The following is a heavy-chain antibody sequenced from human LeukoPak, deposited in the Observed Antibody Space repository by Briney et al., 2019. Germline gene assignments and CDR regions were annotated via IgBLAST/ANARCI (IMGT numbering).Heavy chain of an antibody. D-gene: IGHD3-3*01. J-gene: IGHJ6*02. CDR1: GYIFTTYF. V-gene: IGHV1-46*01. Sequence: ASVKVSCKASGYIFTTYFMHWVRQAPGQGPEWMGMIDPNGGTTTYAQKFWGRVTMTRDTSTTTVYMELSSLTPDDTAVYYCARRRWGMDVWGQGTTVTVSS. CDR2: IDPNGGTT. CDR3: ARRRWGMDV.